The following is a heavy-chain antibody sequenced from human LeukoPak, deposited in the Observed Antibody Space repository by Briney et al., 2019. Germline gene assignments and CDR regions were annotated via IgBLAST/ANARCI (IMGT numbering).Heavy chain of an antibody. CDR1: GLTLSRYD. V-gene: IGHV3-23*01. CDR2: ISGRGDRT. Sequence: GGSLRLSCAASGLTLSRYDMTWVRQGPGKGLEWVSAISGRGDRTDYADSVKGRFTVSRDNSKNTLFLQMNSLRAEDTAIYYCAIMYRYAPDYWGQGTLVTVSS. CDR3: AIMYRYAPDY. J-gene: IGHJ4*02. D-gene: IGHD1-26*01.